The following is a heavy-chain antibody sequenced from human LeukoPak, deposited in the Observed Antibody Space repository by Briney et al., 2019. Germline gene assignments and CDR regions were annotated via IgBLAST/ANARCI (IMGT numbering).Heavy chain of an antibody. J-gene: IGHJ4*02. CDR1: GFTFSSYA. V-gene: IGHV3-23*01. CDR3: AKRGAEVGTTVAPGDY. D-gene: IGHD1-26*01. CDR2: ISGSGGAT. Sequence: GGSLRLSCAASGFTFSSYAMSWVRQAPGKGLEWVSAISGSGGATYYADSVKGRFTISRDNSKNTLYLQMNSLRAEDTAVYYCAKRGAEVGTTVAPGDYWGQGTLVTVSS.